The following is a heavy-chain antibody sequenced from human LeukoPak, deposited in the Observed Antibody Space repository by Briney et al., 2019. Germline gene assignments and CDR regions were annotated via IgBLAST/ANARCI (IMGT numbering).Heavy chain of an antibody. CDR2: MNPNSGNT. CDR3: ARNASGTGYTA. D-gene: IGHD3-9*01. CDR1: GYTFTNDD. V-gene: IGHV1-8*01. J-gene: IGHJ4*02. Sequence: ASVKVSCKASGYTFTNDDISWVRQATGQGLEWIGKMNPNSGNTGYAQKFQGRVTMTRSTSVSTVHMELNSLTSEDTAVYFCARNASGTGYTAWGQGTLVTVS.